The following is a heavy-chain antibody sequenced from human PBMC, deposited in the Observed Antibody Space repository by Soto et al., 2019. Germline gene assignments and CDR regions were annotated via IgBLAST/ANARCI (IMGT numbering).Heavy chain of an antibody. D-gene: IGHD3-22*01. J-gene: IGHJ5*02. V-gene: IGHV3-73*01. CDR1: GFTFSGSA. CDR2: IRSKTNSYAT. Sequence: VGSLRLSCAASGFTFSGSAMHWVRQASGKGLEWVGRIRSKTNSYATAYAASVKGRFTISRDDSKNTAYLQMNSLKTEDTAVYYCTRDPRNYYDSSGSANWFDPWGQGTLVTVSS. CDR3: TRDPRNYYDSSGSANWFDP.